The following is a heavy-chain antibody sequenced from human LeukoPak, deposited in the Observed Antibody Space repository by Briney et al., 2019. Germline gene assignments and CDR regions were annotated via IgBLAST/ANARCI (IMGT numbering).Heavy chain of an antibody. D-gene: IGHD4-17*01. J-gene: IGHJ4*02. V-gene: IGHV4-4*02. CDR2: IFQSGRT. CDR1: GGSISSTHW. Sequence: SGTLSFTCAVSGGSISSTHWWSWVRQPPGKGLEWIGEIFQSGRTNYNPSLKSRVTISVDKSNNHFSLKLSSVTAADTAVYYCARVPAFYYGDYWTSSNYFDYWGQGTLVTVSS. CDR3: ARVPAFYYGDYWTSSNYFDY.